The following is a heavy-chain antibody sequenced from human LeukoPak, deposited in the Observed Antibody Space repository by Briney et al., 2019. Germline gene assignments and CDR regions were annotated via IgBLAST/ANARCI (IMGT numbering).Heavy chain of an antibody. CDR2: IRYDGSNK. CDR1: GFSLTTYG. Sequence: GGSLRLSCAASGFSLTTYGIRWVRQAPGKGLEWVAFIRYDGSNKYYADSVKGRFTISRDNSKNTLYLQMNSLRAEDTAVYYCAKDLEYSSSSLDYWGQGTLVTVSS. V-gene: IGHV3-30*02. D-gene: IGHD6-6*01. CDR3: AKDLEYSSSSLDY. J-gene: IGHJ4*02.